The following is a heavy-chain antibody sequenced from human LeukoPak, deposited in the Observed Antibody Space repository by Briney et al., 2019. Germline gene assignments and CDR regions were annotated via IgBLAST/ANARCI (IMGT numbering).Heavy chain of an antibody. Sequence: GGSLRLSCAASGFTFSSYAMHWVRQAPGKGLEWVAVISYDGSNKYYADSVKGRFTISRDNSKNTLYLQMNSLRAEDTAVYSCARELRYDRPGMDVWGQGTTVTVSS. CDR3: ARELRYDRPGMDV. D-gene: IGHD3-3*01. CDR1: GFTFSSYA. V-gene: IGHV3-30-3*01. CDR2: ISYDGSNK. J-gene: IGHJ6*02.